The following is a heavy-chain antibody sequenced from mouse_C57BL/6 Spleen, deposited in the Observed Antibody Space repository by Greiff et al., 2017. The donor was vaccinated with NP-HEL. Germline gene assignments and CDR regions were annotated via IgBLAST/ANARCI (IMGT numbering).Heavy chain of an antibody. V-gene: IGHV14-2*01. CDR1: GFNIKDYY. CDR2: IDPEDGET. D-gene: IGHD1-1*01. Sequence: EVHLVESGAELVKPGASVKLSCTASGFNIKDYYMHWVKQRTEQGLEWIGRIDPEDGETKYAPKFQGKATITADTSSNTAYLQLSSLTSEDTAVYYCARGIGANYYGSSWGFAYWGQGTLVTVSA. CDR3: ARGIGANYYGSSWGFAY. J-gene: IGHJ3*01.